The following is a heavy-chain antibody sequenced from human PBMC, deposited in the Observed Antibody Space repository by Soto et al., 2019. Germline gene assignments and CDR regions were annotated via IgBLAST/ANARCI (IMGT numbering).Heavy chain of an antibody. J-gene: IGHJ6*02. V-gene: IGHV4-59*01. CDR1: GGSLGSYY. CDR3: ARDGEGKMTKNHYYYSGMDV. D-gene: IGHD2-21*01. CDR2: VLYTVRA. Sequence: SETLSLTCTVSGGSLGSYYWSWFRQPPGKGLEWIGYVLYTVRANYNASLKSRVNRALDTSNYQFPFQLSSVTAAATAVYYCARDGEGKMTKNHYYYSGMDVWCPGTTVTVS.